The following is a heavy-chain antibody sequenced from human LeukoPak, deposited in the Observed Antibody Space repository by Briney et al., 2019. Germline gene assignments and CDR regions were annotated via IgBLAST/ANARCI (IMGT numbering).Heavy chain of an antibody. Sequence: GGSLRLSCVASGFTFSAYWMIWVRQAPGEGLEWVADINQDGSDKYFVDSAKGRFTISRDNAKNSLYLQMNSLRAEDTAVYYCARLKFNLEYSYYMDVWGKGTTVTVSS. CDR2: INQDGSDK. CDR3: ARLKFNLEYSYYMDV. V-gene: IGHV3-7*01. D-gene: IGHD3-3*01. CDR1: GFTFSAYW. J-gene: IGHJ6*03.